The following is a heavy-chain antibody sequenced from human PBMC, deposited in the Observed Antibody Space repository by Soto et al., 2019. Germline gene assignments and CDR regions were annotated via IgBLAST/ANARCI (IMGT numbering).Heavy chain of an antibody. V-gene: IGHV3-30*03. CDR2: ISYDGSNK. CDR1: GFTFSSYV. J-gene: IGHJ6*02. Sequence: PGGSLRLSCAASGFTFSSYVMHWVRQAPGKGLEWVAVISYDGSNKYYADSVKGRFTISRDNSKNTLYLQMNSLRAEDTAVYYCQTSITMVRAQGMDVWGQGTTVTVSS. CDR3: QTSITMVRAQGMDV. D-gene: IGHD3-10*01.